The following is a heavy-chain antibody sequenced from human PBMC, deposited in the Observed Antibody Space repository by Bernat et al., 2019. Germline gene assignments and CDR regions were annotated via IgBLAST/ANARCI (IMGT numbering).Heavy chain of an antibody. Sequence: QVQLQESGPGLVKPSETLSLTCTVSAGSISNYYWNFIRQSPGKGLELIGYIYYSGSTNYNPSLRSRVTISVDTTNNQFPLKLTSVTAADTAVYYCARSTAAIPGLFDFWGQGNLVTVSS. J-gene: IGHJ4*02. CDR1: AGSISNYY. D-gene: IGHD2-2*01. CDR2: IYYSGST. V-gene: IGHV4-59*01. CDR3: ARSTAAIPGLFDF.